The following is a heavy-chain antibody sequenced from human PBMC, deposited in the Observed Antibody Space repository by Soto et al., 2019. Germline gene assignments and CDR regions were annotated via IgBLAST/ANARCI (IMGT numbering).Heavy chain of an antibody. J-gene: IGHJ4*02. CDR1: AASFSIYY. Sequence: SVTLSLTGTLAAASFSIYYWTWIRQSPGKGLEWIGYIYFNGNTNYNPSLKRRVTMSIDTSKKQFSLNLSSVTAADTAVYYCASVTFGGIVLAHWGQGALVTVSS. V-gene: IGHV4-59*01. CDR3: ASVTFGGIVLAH. D-gene: IGHD3-16*01. CDR2: IYFNGNT.